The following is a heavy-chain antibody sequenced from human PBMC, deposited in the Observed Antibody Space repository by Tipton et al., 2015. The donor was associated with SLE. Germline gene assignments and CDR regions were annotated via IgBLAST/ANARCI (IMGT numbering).Heavy chain of an antibody. V-gene: IGHV4-34*01. CDR3: ARGGPDSSGDDY. J-gene: IGHJ4*02. CDR1: GGSFSGYY. D-gene: IGHD3-22*01. CDR2: INHSGST. Sequence: TLSLTCAVYGGSFSGYYWNWIRQPPGKGLEWIGEINHSGSTNYNPSLKSRVTISVDTYKNQFPLKLSSVTAADTAVYYCARGGPDSSGDDYWGQGTLVTGSS.